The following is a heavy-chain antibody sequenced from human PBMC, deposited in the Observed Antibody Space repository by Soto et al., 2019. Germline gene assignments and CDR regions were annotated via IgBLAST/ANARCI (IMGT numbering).Heavy chain of an antibody. CDR3: ARDTGVVPPAEWYYFYGMDV. Sequence: EVQLVESGGGLVQRGGSPRLSCAASGFTFSSYWMSWVRQAPGKGLESVANIKQDGSEKYYVDSVKGRFTISRDNAKNSLYLQMNSLRAEDTAVYYCARDTGVVPPAEWYYFYGMDVWGQGTTVTVSS. J-gene: IGHJ6*02. CDR2: IKQDGSEK. D-gene: IGHD2-2*01. CDR1: GFTFSSYW. V-gene: IGHV3-7*03.